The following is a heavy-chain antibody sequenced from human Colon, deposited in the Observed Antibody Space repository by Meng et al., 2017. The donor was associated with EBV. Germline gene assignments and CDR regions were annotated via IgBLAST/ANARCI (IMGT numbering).Heavy chain of an antibody. CDR2: IYYSGST. CDR1: GGSVSSGGYY. Sequence: QVRRQESGPGLGKPQQTLSLTCTVSGGSVSSGGYYWTWIRQHPGKGLEWFGHIYYSGSTFYNPSLKRRVIISIDTSKNQFSLNLRSVTAADTAVYYCARVSSGWDYFDYWGQGTLVTVSS. J-gene: IGHJ4*02. D-gene: IGHD6-19*01. CDR3: ARVSSGWDYFDY. V-gene: IGHV4-31*03.